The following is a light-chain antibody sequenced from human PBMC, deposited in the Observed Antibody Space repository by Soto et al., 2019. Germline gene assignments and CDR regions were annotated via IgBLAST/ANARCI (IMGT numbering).Light chain of an antibody. J-gene: IGKJ1*01. CDR3: QQCGSSPWT. CDR2: GAS. V-gene: IGKV3-15*01. CDR1: QSVSSD. Sequence: EIVLTQSPATLSVSPGERATLSCRASQSVSSDLAWYQQRPGQAPRLLIYGASTRATGIPARFSGSGSGTEFTLAISGLQSEDFAVYYCQQCGSSPWTFGQGTKVDIK.